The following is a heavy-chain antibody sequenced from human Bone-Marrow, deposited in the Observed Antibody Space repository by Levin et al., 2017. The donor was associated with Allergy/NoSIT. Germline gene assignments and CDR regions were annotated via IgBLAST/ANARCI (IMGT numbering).Heavy chain of an antibody. CDR2: ISVSGTT. CDR1: GFTFRRYG. D-gene: IGHD3-22*01. CDR3: AKWDYDSSGYYLEAFDV. Sequence: GGSLRLSCAASGFTFRRYGMSWVRQGPGKGLKWVSSISVSGTTYYADSVKGRFTISRDNSKNTLNLELNSLRAEDTAVYYCAKWDYDSSGYYLEAFDVWGQGTMVTVSS. V-gene: IGHV3-23*01. J-gene: IGHJ3*01.